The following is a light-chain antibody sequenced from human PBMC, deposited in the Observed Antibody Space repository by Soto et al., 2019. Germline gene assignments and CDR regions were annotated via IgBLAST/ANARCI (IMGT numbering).Light chain of an antibody. CDR3: QQYSSDST. CDR2: RAS. V-gene: IGKV1-5*03. J-gene: IGKJ1*01. Sequence: DIQMTQSPSTLSASVGDRVTITCRASQNINNWLAWYQQKPGKAPKLLIYRASSLENGVPSRFSGRGSGPDFIFTITSLQPDDFATYYCQQYSSDSTFGQGTKVEI. CDR1: QNINNW.